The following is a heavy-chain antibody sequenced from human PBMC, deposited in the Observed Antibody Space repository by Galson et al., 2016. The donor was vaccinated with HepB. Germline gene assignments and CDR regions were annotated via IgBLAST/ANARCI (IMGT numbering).Heavy chain of an antibody. CDR2: IFHAGGT. V-gene: IGHV4-38-2*02. J-gene: IGHJ6*02. D-gene: IGHD2-2*01. CDR1: GYSIRDGFY. CDR3: VRDQVVPTAMKYYQFYGMDV. Sequence: ETLSLTCTVSGYSIRDGFYWGWVRQSPGLGLEWIGSIFHAGGTQNNPSLKTRVTLSVDTSKNQFSLRLNSVTAADTAVYFCVRDQVVPTAMKYYQFYGMDVWGQGTTVTVSS.